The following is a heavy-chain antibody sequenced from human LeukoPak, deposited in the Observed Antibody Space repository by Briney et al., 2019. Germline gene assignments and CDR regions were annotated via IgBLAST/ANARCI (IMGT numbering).Heavy chain of an antibody. CDR2: IKQDGSEK. CDR3: ARVGGRYSPLGY. J-gene: IGHJ4*02. Sequence: PGGSLRLSCAASGFTFSSYSMNWVRQAPGKWLEWVANIKQDGSEKYYVDSVKGRFTISRDNDKNSLFLQMTSLRAEDTAVYYCARVGGRYSPLGYWGQGTLVTVSS. V-gene: IGHV3-7*01. CDR1: GFTFSSYS. D-gene: IGHD3-16*02.